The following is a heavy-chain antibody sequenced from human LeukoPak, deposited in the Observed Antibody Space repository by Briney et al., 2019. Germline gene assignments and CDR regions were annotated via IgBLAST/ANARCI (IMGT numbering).Heavy chain of an antibody. Sequence: PGGSLRLSCAASGFTVSSNYMSWVRQGPGKGLGWVALLYNDGDTHYIDSVKGRFTISRDSSRNTLFLQMNSLRVEDSAMYYCVKRLTLGDLSIKGAFALWGQGTMVTVAS. CDR3: VKRLTLGDLSIKGAFAL. J-gene: IGHJ3*01. V-gene: IGHV3-53*01. CDR2: LYNDGDT. D-gene: IGHD3-16*02. CDR1: GFTVSSNY.